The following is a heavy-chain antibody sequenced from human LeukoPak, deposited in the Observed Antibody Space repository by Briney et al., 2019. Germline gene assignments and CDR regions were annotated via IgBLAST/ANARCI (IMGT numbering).Heavy chain of an antibody. CDR2: IYYSGST. Sequence: SETLSLTCTVSGGSISSGSYYWSWIRQPPGKGLEWIGYIYYSGSTNYNPSLKSRVTISVDTSKNQFSLKLSSVTAADTAVYYCARGSSWRYYYYYYMDVWGKGTTVTVSS. V-gene: IGHV4-61*01. D-gene: IGHD6-13*01. CDR3: ARGSSWRYYYYYYMDV. J-gene: IGHJ6*03. CDR1: GGSISSGSYY.